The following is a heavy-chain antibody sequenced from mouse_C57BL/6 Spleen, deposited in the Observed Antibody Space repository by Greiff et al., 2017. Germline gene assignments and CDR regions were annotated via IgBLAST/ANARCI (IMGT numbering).Heavy chain of an antibody. CDR2: IDPENGDT. D-gene: IGHD1-1*01. CDR3: TTYITTVVER. J-gene: IGHJ2*01. CDR1: GFNIKDDY. Sequence: EVQLKQSGAELVRPGASVKLSCTASGFNIKDDYMHWVKQRPEQGLEWIGWIDPENGDTEYASKFQGKATITADTSSNTAYLQLSSLTSEDTAVYYCTTYITTVVERWGQGTTLTVSS. V-gene: IGHV14-4*01.